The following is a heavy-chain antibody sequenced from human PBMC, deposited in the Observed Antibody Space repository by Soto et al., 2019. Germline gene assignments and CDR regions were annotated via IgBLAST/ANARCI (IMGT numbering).Heavy chain of an antibody. J-gene: IGHJ4*02. CDR1: GYTFTSYA. CDR2: INAGNGNT. V-gene: IGHV1-3*01. CDR3: ARDANWNCEFDY. Sequence: ASMKVSCKASGYTFTSYAMHWVRQAPGQRLEWMGWINAGNGNTKYSQKFQGRVTITRDTSASTAYMELSSLRSEDTAVYYCARDANWNCEFDYWGQGTLVTVSS. D-gene: IGHD1-1*01.